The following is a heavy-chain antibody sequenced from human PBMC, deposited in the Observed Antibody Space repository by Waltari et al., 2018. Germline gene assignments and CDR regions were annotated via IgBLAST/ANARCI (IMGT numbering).Heavy chain of an antibody. CDR2: SIPICVTT. J-gene: IGHJ4*02. CDR3: ARGPLYSSSWFSFDY. Sequence: QVQLVQSGAEVKKPGSSVTVSCKASGGTFSRYAISWVRQAPGQGLEWMGGSIPICVTTNYALKFQGRVTITSDESTSTAYMELSSLRSEDTAVYYCARGPLYSSSWFSFDYWGQGTLVTVSS. V-gene: IGHV1-69*13. D-gene: IGHD6-13*01. CDR1: GGTFSRYA.